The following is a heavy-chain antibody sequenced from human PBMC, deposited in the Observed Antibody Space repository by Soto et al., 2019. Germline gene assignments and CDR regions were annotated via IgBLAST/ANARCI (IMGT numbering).Heavy chain of an antibody. Sequence: GGSLRLSCAASGFTFDDYVMHWVRQAPGKGLEWVSSISWNSGSIGYADSVKGRFTISRDNAKNSLYLQMNSLRPEDTAFYYCAKDTPLFDYWGQGTLVTVSS. CDR2: ISWNSGSI. CDR3: AKDTPLFDY. V-gene: IGHV3-9*01. J-gene: IGHJ4*02. CDR1: GFTFDDYV.